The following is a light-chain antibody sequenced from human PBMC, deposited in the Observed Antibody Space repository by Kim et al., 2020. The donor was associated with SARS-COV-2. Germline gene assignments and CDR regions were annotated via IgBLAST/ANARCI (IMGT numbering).Light chain of an antibody. Sequence: PASISCKSSQDVVDSDGNTDVDGVRQRQDKSPRRLIYRVSNRGSGVPDKFSGSGSGTDFTLQISRVEAEDIGVYYCMKGTHWPITFGAGTKVDIK. CDR1: QDVVDSDGNTD. CDR3: MKGTHWPIT. CDR2: RVS. J-gene: IGKJ3*01. V-gene: IGKV2-30*01.